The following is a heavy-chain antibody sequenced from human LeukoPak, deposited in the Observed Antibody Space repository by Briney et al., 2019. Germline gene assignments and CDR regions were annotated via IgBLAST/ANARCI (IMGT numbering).Heavy chain of an antibody. V-gene: IGHV4-39*07. Sequence: PSETLSLTCTVSGGSISSSSYYWGCVRQPPGKGLEWIGSIYYSGSTYYNPTLKSRVTISVDTSKNQFSLKLSSVTAADTAVYYCARGNVQWFGELPIKYYFDYWGQGTLVTVSS. D-gene: IGHD3-10*01. CDR3: ARGNVQWFGELPIKYYFDY. J-gene: IGHJ4*02. CDR1: GGSISSSSYY. CDR2: IYYSGST.